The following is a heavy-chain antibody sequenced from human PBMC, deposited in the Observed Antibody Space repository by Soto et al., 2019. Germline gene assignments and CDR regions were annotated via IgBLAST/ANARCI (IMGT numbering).Heavy chain of an antibody. CDR2: ISYDGSNK. Sequence: QVQLVESGGGVVQPGRSLRLSCAASGFTFSSYGMHWFRQAPGKGLEWVAVISYDGSNKYYADSVKGRFTISRDNSKNTLYLQMNSLRAEDTAVYYCAKEYSSSWYRYYYYYGMDVWGQGTTVTVSS. V-gene: IGHV3-30*18. CDR3: AKEYSSSWYRYYYYYGMDV. CDR1: GFTFSSYG. D-gene: IGHD6-13*01. J-gene: IGHJ6*02.